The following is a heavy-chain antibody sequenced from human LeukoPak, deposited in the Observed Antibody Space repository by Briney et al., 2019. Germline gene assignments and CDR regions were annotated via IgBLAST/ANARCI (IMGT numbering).Heavy chain of an antibody. CDR3: ARGGAYSSGYYYIPY. J-gene: IGHJ4*02. V-gene: IGHV4-59*01. D-gene: IGHD3-22*01. CDR2: VYYSGST. CDR1: GGSISSYY. Sequence: SETLSLTRNGSGGSISSYYWSWIRQPPGKGLEWIGYVYYSGSTNYNPSLESRVTISVDTSKNQFSLGLTSVTAADTAVYYCARGGAYSSGYYYIPYWGQGTLVTVSS.